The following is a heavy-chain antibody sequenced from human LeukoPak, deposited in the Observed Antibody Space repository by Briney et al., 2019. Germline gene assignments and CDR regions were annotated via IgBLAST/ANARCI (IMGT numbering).Heavy chain of an antibody. CDR1: GGTFSSYA. Sequence: SVKVSCKASGGTFSSYAISWVRQAPGQGLEWMGGIIPIFGTANYAQKFQGRVTITTGESTSTAYMELSSLRSEDTAVYYCARAQVEMATILYYYYYMDVWGKGTTVTVSS. CDR3: ARAQVEMATILYYYYYMDV. V-gene: IGHV1-69*05. D-gene: IGHD5-24*01. J-gene: IGHJ6*03. CDR2: IIPIFGTA.